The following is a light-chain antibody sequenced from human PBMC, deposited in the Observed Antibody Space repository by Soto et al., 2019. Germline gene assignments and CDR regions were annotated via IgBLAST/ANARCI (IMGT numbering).Light chain of an antibody. Sequence: DMEMTQSPSSLSASVGDRVTITCRASQSISNYLNWYQHKPGKVPKLMNYAACCLQSGVPTRFSHIGSGTDFTLTINSLQPEDFATYDCQQSYGTPLTFGGGTKIEIK. CDR2: AAC. CDR3: QQSYGTPLT. V-gene: IGKV1-39*01. J-gene: IGKJ4*01. CDR1: QSISNY.